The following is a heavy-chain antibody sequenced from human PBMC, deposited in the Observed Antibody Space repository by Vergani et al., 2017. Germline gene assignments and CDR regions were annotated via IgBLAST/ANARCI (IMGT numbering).Heavy chain of an antibody. V-gene: IGHV4-59*01. CDR1: GGSISSYY. Sequence: QVQLQESGPGLVKPSETLSLTCTVSGGSISSYYWSWIRQPPGKGLEWIGYIYYSGSTNYNPSLKSRVTISVDTSKNQFSLKLSAVTAADTAEYYCASPHCSGGSCYDMRAGLDVWGKGTTVTVSS. CDR2: IYYSGST. CDR3: ASPHCSGGSCYDMRAGLDV. J-gene: IGHJ6*04. D-gene: IGHD2-15*01.